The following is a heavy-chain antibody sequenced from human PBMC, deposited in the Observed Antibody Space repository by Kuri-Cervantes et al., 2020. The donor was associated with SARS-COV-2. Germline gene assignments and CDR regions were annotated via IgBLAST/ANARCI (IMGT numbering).Heavy chain of an antibody. J-gene: IGHJ5*02. CDR1: GDSFSHYW. Sequence: GGSLRLSCRDSGDSFSHYWIAWVRQMPGKGLEWMGVIYPGDSDTRYSPSFQGQVTISADKYANTAYLQWSSLKASDTAIYYCARQMVVEDARQWFDRWGQGTQVTVSS. D-gene: IGHD2-8*01. CDR3: ARQMVVEDARQWFDR. V-gene: IGHV5-51*01. CDR2: IYPGDSDT.